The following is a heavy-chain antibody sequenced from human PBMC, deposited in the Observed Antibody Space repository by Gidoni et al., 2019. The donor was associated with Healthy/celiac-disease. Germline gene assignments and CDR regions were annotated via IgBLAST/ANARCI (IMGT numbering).Heavy chain of an antibody. CDR1: GFTFSSYW. J-gene: IGHJ4*02. D-gene: IGHD3-10*01. Sequence: EVQLVESGGGLVQPGGSLRLSCAASGFTFSSYWMSWVRQAPGKGLEWVANIKQDGSEKYYVDSVKGRFTISRDNAKNSLYLQMNSLRAEDTAVYYCARGGGSGSYLFDYWGQGTLVTVSS. CDR2: IKQDGSEK. V-gene: IGHV3-7*01. CDR3: ARGGGSGSYLFDY.